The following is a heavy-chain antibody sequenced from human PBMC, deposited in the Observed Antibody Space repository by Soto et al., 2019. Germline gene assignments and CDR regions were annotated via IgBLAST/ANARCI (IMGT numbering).Heavy chain of an antibody. D-gene: IGHD6-19*01. CDR2: ISYDGSNK. CDR1: YG. Sequence: YGMHWVRQAPGKGLEWVAVISYDGSNKYYADSVKGRFTISRDNSKNTLYLQMNSLRAEDTAVYYCARDRPRIAVAGTLDYWGQGTLVTVSS. V-gene: IGHV3-30*19. CDR3: ARDRPRIAVAGTLDY. J-gene: IGHJ4*02.